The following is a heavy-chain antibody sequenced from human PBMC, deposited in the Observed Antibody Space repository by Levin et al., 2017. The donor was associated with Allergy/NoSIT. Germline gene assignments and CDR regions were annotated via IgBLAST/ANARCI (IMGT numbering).Heavy chain of an antibody. D-gene: IGHD3-10*01. CDR1: GGSFSGYY. CDR3: ARERITMVRGGPFDI. V-gene: IGHV4-34*01. Sequence: SQTLSLTCAVYGGSFSGYYWSWIRQPPGKGLEWIGEINHSGSTNYNPSLKSRVTISVDTSKNQFSLKLSSVTAADTAVYYCARERITMVRGGPFDIWGQGTMVTVSS. J-gene: IGHJ3*02. CDR2: INHSGST.